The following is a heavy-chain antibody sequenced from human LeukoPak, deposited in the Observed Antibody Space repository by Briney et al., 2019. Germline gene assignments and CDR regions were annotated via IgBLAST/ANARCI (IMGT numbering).Heavy chain of an antibody. CDR3: ARAHNWKYGTFDY. CDR1: GFTFSSYA. Sequence: GGSLRLSCAASGFTFSSYAMHWVRQAPGKGLEWVAVISYDGSNKYYADSVKGRFTISRDNSKNTLYLQMNSLRAEDTAVYYCARAHNWKYGTFDYWGQGTLVTVSS. V-gene: IGHV3-30*04. D-gene: IGHD1-7*01. CDR2: ISYDGSNK. J-gene: IGHJ4*02.